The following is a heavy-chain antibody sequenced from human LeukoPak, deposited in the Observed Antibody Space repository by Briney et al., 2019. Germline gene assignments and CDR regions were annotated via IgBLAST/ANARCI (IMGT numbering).Heavy chain of an antibody. Sequence: SETLSLTCTVSGGSLSSYYWSWIRQPPGKGLEWIAYIYDSGSTTYNPSLKSRVNISIQTSKNQFSLKLSSVTAVDAAVYYCAKSDCGGDGCKLLNYWGQGTLVTVSS. CDR1: GGSLSSYY. V-gene: IGHV4-59*08. J-gene: IGHJ4*02. D-gene: IGHD2-21*01. CDR2: IYDSGST. CDR3: AKSDCGGDGCKLLNY.